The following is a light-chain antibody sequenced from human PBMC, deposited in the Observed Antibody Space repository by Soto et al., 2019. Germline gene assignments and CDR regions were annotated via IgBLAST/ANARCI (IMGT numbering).Light chain of an antibody. CDR3: QQRSNWPGT. J-gene: IGKJ1*01. Sequence: EIVMTQSPATLSVSPGERATLACRASKSVSSYLAWYQQKPGQAPRLLIYDASNRATGIPARFSGSGSGTDFTLTISSLEPEDFAVYYCQQRSNWPGTFGQGTKVDIK. CDR2: DAS. CDR1: KSVSSY. V-gene: IGKV3-11*01.